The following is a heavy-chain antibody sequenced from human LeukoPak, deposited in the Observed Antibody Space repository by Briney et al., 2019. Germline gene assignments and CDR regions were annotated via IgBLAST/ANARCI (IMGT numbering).Heavy chain of an antibody. CDR1: GFTFSSYA. D-gene: IGHD3-22*01. V-gene: IGHV3-23*01. CDR3: AKVPNLYYYDSSGYYFDY. J-gene: IGHJ4*02. CDR2: ISGSGGST. Sequence: PGGSLRLSCAASGFTFSSYAMSWVRQAPGKGLEWVSAISGSGGSTYCADSVKGRFTISRDNSKNTLYLQMNSLRAEDTAVYYCAKVPNLYYYDSSGYYFDYWGQGTLVTVSS.